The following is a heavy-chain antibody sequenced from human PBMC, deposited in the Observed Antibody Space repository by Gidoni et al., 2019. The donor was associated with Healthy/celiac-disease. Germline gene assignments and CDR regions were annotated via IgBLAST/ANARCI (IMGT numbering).Heavy chain of an antibody. CDR1: GFTFRSYG. J-gene: IGHJ4*02. CDR3: AKVVITDALPSFDY. Sequence: QVQLVASGGGVVQPGRSLRLSCAPSGFTFRSYGMHWVRQAPGKGLEWVAVISYDGSNKYYADSVKGRFTISRDNSKNTLYLQMNSLRAEDTAVYYCAKVVITDALPSFDYWGQGTLVTVSS. D-gene: IGHD3-22*01. V-gene: IGHV3-30*18. CDR2: ISYDGSNK.